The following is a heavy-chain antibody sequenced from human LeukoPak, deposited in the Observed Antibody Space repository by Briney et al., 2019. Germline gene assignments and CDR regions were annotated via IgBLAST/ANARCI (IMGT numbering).Heavy chain of an antibody. V-gene: IGHV3-64D*09. CDR1: GFTFSRYA. D-gene: IGHD1-26*01. CDR2: INDNGGRT. CDR3: VKDVGGSYAFDY. Sequence: QPGGSLRLSCSASGFTFSRYAMHWVRQAPGKGLEYVSGINDNGGRTHYGDSVKGRFSISRDNSKNTLHLQISTLRAEDTALYYCVKDVGGSYAFDYWGQGILVTVAS. J-gene: IGHJ4*02.